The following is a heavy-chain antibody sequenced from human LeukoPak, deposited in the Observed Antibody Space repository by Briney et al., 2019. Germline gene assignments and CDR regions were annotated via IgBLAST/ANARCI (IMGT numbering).Heavy chain of an antibody. CDR2: MNPNSGNT. CDR3: ATGLAAAGTGY. J-gene: IGHJ4*02. Sequence: ASVKVSCKASGYTFTSFDINWVRQATGQGLEWMGWMNPNSGNTGYAQKFQGRVSLTRNNSISTAYMELSSLRSEDTAVYYCATGLAAAGTGYWGQGTLVTVSS. D-gene: IGHD6-13*01. CDR1: GYTFTSFD. V-gene: IGHV1-8*01.